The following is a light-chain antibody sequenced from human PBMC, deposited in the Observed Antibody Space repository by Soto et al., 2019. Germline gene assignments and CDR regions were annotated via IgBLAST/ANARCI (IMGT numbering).Light chain of an antibody. Sequence: QSALTQPASVSGSPGQSITISCTGTSSDVGGYNYVSWYQQHPGKAPKLMIYDVSNRPSGVSNRFSGSKSGNTASLTISGLQAEYGVVSYCSSYKTSSPRVLGLGTGVTV. CDR1: SSDVGGYNY. V-gene: IGLV2-14*01. J-gene: IGLJ1*01. CDR3: SSYKTSSPRV. CDR2: DVS.